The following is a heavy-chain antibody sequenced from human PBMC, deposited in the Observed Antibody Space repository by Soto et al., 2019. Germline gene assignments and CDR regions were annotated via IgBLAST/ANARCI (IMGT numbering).Heavy chain of an antibody. CDR1: GFTFSSYS. J-gene: IGHJ4*02. CDR3: ARDQPGYSYGYGLGY. V-gene: IGHV3-21*01. D-gene: IGHD5-18*01. CDR2: ISSSSSYI. Sequence: GGSLRLSCAASGFTFSSYSMNWVRQAPGKGLEWVSSISSSSSYIYYADSVKGRFTISRDNAKNSLYLQMNSLRAEDTAVYYCARDQPGYSYGYGLGYWAQGTLVTVSS.